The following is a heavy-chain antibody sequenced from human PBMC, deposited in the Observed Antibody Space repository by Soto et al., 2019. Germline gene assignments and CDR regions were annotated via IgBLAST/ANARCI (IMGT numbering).Heavy chain of an antibody. Sequence: GASVKVSCKASGYTFINYYMHWVRQAPGQGLEWMGIINPNGGSTSYAQNLQGRVIMTRDTSTSTVYMELSSMTYEDTAVFYCARGGRGNDGWRSFDFWGQGTLVSAPQ. J-gene: IGHJ4*02. CDR2: INPNGGST. D-gene: IGHD1-1*01. CDR3: ARGGRGNDGWRSFDF. CDR1: GYTFINYY. V-gene: IGHV1-46*01.